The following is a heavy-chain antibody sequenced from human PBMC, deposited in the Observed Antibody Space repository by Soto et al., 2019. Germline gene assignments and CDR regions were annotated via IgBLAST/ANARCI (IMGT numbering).Heavy chain of an antibody. Sequence: PGGSLRISCAASGFLFNNYAIHWVRQAPGKGLEWVAVMSDDGSKKYSADSLKGRFTISRDSSKNTLYLQMNSLRLEDTAVYYCAKGPDPGLNYRGSSAYYYPFDSWGQGTLVTVSS. D-gene: IGHD3-22*01. V-gene: IGHV3-30*18. CDR3: AKGPDPGLNYRGSSAYYYPFDS. CDR2: MSDDGSKK. CDR1: GFLFNNYA. J-gene: IGHJ4*02.